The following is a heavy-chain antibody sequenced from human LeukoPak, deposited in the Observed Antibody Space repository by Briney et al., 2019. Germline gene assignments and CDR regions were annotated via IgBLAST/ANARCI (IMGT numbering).Heavy chain of an antibody. CDR1: GYTFSSHG. V-gene: IGHV3-7*01. D-gene: IGHD1-14*01. J-gene: IGHJ6*02. CDR3: ARAGASYAMDV. Sequence: GGSLRLSCAASGYTFSSHGIHWVRQAPGKGLEWVANIKGDGSEKNYVGSVKGRFTISRDNAKNSLYLQMNSLRAEDTAVYYCARAGASYAMDVWGQGTTVTVS. CDR2: IKGDGSEK.